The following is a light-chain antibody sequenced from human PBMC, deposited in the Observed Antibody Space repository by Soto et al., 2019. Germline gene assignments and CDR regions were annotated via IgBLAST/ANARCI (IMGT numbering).Light chain of an antibody. Sequence: DIQMTQSPSSLSASVGDRVTITCRASQAISASLNWYQQKPGKAPKLLIYAASSLQSGVPSRFSGSGSGTDFTLTISCLQSEDFATYYCQQYYSYPRLTFGGGTKVDIK. V-gene: IGKV1-39*01. CDR2: AAS. CDR1: QAISAS. J-gene: IGKJ4*01. CDR3: QQYYSYPRLT.